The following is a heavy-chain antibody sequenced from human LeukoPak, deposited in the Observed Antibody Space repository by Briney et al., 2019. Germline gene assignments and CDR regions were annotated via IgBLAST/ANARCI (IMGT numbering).Heavy chain of an antibody. CDR3: ARENRYCDSSAHRAGNSPGKAFDI. CDR1: GFTFSSYS. J-gene: IGHJ3*02. CDR2: ISSSGSYI. V-gene: IGHV3-21*01. D-gene: IGHD3-22*01. Sequence: PGGSLRLSCAASGFTFSSYSMNWVRQAPGKGLEWVSSISSSGSYIYYADSVKGRFTISRDNAKNSLYLQMNSLRAEDTAVYYCARENRYCDSSAHRAGNSPGKAFDIWGQGTMVTVSS.